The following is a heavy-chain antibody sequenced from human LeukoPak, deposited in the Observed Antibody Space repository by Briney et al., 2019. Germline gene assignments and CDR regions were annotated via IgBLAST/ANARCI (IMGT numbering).Heavy chain of an antibody. CDR3: ARGFPSDFDWLSVY. D-gene: IGHD3-9*01. J-gene: IGHJ4*02. CDR1: GGTFSSYA. V-gene: IGHV1-69*13. Sequence: SVKVSCTASGGTFSSYAISWVRQAPGQGLEWMGGIIPIFGTANYAQKFQGRVTITADESTSTAYMELSSLRSEDTAVYYCARGFPSDFDWLSVYWGQGTLVTVSS. CDR2: IIPIFGTA.